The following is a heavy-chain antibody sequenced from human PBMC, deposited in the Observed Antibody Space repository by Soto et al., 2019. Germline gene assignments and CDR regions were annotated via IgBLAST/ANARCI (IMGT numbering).Heavy chain of an antibody. Sequence: GGSLTLSWAASGFSFSSYTMTWVRQAPGKGLDWVSSINSISNYIYYADSVKGRFTISRDNAKNSLYLQMNALRDDDTAVYYCARAYGDYYYFDWWGQGTLVTVSS. J-gene: IGHJ4*02. CDR3: ARAYGDYYYFDW. V-gene: IGHV3-21*01. CDR2: INSISNYI. CDR1: GFSFSSYT. D-gene: IGHD4-17*01.